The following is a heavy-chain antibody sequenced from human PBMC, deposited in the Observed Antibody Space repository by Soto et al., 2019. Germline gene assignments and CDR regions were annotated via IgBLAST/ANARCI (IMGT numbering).Heavy chain of an antibody. CDR3: VRDQDTYGQAVFDS. D-gene: IGHD2-15*01. CDR1: GFSLSSRW. V-gene: IGHV3-74*01. CDR2: IKSDGSST. J-gene: IGHJ4*02. Sequence: EVQLVESGGGLVQPGVSLRLSCAASGFSLSSRWMHWVRQIRGKGLMWVSRIKSDGSSTNYADSVNGRFSISRDNAKNPVYLQINSLGAEDTALYYCVRDQDTYGQAVFDSWGQGTLVTVSS.